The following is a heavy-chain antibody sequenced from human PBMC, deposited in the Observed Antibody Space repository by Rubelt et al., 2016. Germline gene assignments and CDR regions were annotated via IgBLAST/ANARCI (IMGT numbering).Heavy chain of an antibody. D-gene: IGHD2-15*01. J-gene: IGHJ5*02. CDR3: ARPVRGSLRDWFDP. CDR1: TSSPSS. Sequence: QVHLVESGGGVVQPGWSLRLSCEASTSSPSSMHWVRQAPGKGLEWVGLISFAGSKKYYADSVEGRFPISRANSKDTVYLQMYALRPEDTAVYYCARPVRGSLRDWFDPWGQGALVTVSS. CDR2: ISFAGSKK. V-gene: IGHV3-30*04.